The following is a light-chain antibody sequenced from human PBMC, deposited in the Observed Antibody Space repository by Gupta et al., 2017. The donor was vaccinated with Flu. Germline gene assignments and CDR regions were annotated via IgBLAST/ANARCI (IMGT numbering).Light chain of an antibody. CDR2: LVS. CDR3: MQGAHWPWA. CDR1: QSLVYSDGSTG. V-gene: IGKV2-30*01. J-gene: IGKJ1*01. Sequence: DVVMTQSPLSLPVTLGQPASISCRASQSLVYSDGSTGLHWFQQRPGQSPRRLIYLVSHRDSGVPDRFTGSGSGTEFTLKISRVEAEDVGIYFCMQGAHWPWAFGQGTKVEIK.